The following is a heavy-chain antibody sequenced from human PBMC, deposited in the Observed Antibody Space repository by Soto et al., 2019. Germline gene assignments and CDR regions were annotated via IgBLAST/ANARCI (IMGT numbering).Heavy chain of an antibody. V-gene: IGHV3-30*18. Sequence: QVQLVESGGGVVQPGRSLRLSCAASGFTFSSYDMHWVRQAPGKGLEWVSVVSFDGSNTYYADSVRGRFTISRDNSKNRMCLQMDSPRAEDTAVYYCAKAYLRKSLITAGGRSDYWGQGTLVTVSS. D-gene: IGHD6-13*01. CDR3: AKAYLRKSLITAGGRSDY. J-gene: IGHJ4*02. CDR1: GFTFSSYD. CDR2: VSFDGSNT.